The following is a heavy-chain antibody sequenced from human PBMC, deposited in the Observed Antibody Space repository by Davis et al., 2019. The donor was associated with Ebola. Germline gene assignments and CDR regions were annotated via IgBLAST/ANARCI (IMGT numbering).Heavy chain of an antibody. CDR1: GFTFSSYA. V-gene: IGHV3-30-3*01. D-gene: IGHD3-10*01. J-gene: IGHJ3*02. CDR3: ARDRGYGSYAFDI. Sequence: GGSLRLSCAASGFTFSSYAMHWVRQAPGKGLEWVAVISYDGSNKYYADSVKGRFTISRDNSKNSLYLQMNSLRDDDTAVYYCARDRGYGSYAFDIWGQGTMVTVSS. CDR2: ISYDGSNK.